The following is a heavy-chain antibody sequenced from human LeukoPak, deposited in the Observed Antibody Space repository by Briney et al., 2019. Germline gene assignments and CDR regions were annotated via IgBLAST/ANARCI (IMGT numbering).Heavy chain of an antibody. J-gene: IGHJ4*02. CDR2: INHSGST. D-gene: IGHD6-19*01. Sequence: PSETLSLTCAVSGGSLSGYYWTWIRQPPGKGLEWIGEINHSGSTNYNPSLKSRVTISVDKSKNQFSLKLSSVTAADTAVYYCARDYRTSSGYFDYWGQGTLVTVSS. V-gene: IGHV4-34*01. CDR1: GGSLSGYY. CDR3: ARDYRTSSGYFDY.